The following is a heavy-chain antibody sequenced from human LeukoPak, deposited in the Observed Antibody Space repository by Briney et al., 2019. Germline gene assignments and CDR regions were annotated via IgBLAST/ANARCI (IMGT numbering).Heavy chain of an antibody. CDR1: GGSVNGYY. V-gene: IGHV4-59*02. CDR2: IYSSGDI. D-gene: IGHD3-22*01. J-gene: IGHJ3*02. Sequence: SETLSLTCAVSGGSVNGYYWSWIRQTPGMGLEWIGYIYSSGDINYNPSLTSRLTMSVDTSNNQVSLKLSSVTAADTAVYFCASWKVVVSNGGSDIWGQGTMVTVSS. CDR3: ASWKVVVSNGGSDI.